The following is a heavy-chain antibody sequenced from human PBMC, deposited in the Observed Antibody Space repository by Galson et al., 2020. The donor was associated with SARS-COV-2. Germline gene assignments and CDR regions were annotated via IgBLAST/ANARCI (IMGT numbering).Heavy chain of an antibody. V-gene: IGHV4-59*01. D-gene: IGHD1-26*01. J-gene: IGHJ3*01. Sequence: SETLSLTCTVSGAAGPINNYHWSWIRRPPGKGLEWIGHIHHSRSTTYSPSLNSRVTISVDPSKNQFSLNLKSVTVADSAIYYCATDASGGHHLPDAFDFWGQGTMVTVSS. CDR2: IHHSRST. CDR1: GAAGPINNYH. CDR3: ATDASGGHHLPDAFDF.